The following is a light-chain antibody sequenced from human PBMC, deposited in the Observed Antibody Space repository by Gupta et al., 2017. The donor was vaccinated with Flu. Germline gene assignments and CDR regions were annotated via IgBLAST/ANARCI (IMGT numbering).Light chain of an antibody. V-gene: IGKV1-39*01. Sequence: DIQMTQSPSSLSASVGDRVTITCRASQSISNYLNWYQQKPGKAPKLLIYSASSLQGGVPSRFSGSGAGTDFTLSIIRLQPEDFATYYCQQSYSTPNTFGQGTKVEIK. J-gene: IGKJ1*01. CDR2: SAS. CDR3: QQSYSTPNT. CDR1: QSISNY.